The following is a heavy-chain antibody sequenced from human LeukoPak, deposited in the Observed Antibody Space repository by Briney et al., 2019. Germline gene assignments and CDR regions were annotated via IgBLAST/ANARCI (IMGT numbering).Heavy chain of an antibody. J-gene: IGHJ4*02. CDR1: GYSISNGYY. D-gene: IGHD2-15*01. V-gene: IGHV4-34*01. Sequence: SETLSLTCTVSGYSISNGYYWSWIRQPPGKGLEWIGEINHSGSTNYNPSLKSRVTISVDTSKNQFSLKLSSVTAADTAVYYCASQEWCSGGSCYPNDYWGQGTLVTVSS. CDR2: INHSGST. CDR3: ASQEWCSGGSCYPNDY.